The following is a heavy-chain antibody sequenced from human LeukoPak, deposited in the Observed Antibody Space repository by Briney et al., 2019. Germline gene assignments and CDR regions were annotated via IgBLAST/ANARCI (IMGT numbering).Heavy chain of an antibody. J-gene: IGHJ6*03. V-gene: IGHV4-39*07. D-gene: IGHD3-10*01. CDR2: IYYSGST. CDR1: GGSISSSSYY. Sequence: SETLSLTCTVSGGSISSSSYYWGWIRQPPGKGLEWIGSIYYSGSTYYNPSLKSRVTISVDTSKNQFSLKLSSVTAADTAVYYCARDGPMWFGELWNYYYYMDVWGKGTTVAISS. CDR3: ARDGPMWFGELWNYYYYMDV.